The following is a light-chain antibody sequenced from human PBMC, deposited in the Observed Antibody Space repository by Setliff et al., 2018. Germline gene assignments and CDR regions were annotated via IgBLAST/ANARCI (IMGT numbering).Light chain of an antibody. CDR3: CSYAGSYTVV. V-gene: IGLV2-11*01. J-gene: IGLJ2*01. Sequence: QSVLTQPRSVSGSPGQSVTISCTGTSSDVGIYNYVSWYQQHPGKAPKLMIYDVSKWPSGVPDRFSGPKSGNTASLTISGLQADDEADYYCCSYAGSYTVVFGGGTKVTVL. CDR1: SSDVGIYNY. CDR2: DVS.